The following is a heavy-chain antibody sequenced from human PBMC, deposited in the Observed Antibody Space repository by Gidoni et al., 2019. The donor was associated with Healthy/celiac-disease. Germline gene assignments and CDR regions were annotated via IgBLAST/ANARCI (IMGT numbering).Heavy chain of an antibody. CDR3: VKAFIAAASNWFDP. CDR2: GST. D-gene: IGHD6-13*01. V-gene: IGHV3-64D*08. J-gene: IGHJ5*02. Sequence: GSTYYADSVKGRFTISRDNSKNTLYLQMSSLRAEDTAVYYCVKAFIAAASNWFDPWGQGTLVTVSS.